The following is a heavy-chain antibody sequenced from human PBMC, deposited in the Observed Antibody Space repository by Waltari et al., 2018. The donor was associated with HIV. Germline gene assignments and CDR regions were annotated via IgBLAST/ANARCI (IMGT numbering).Heavy chain of an antibody. CDR1: GYPFTNYD. CDR3: STSRPGAMFGDA. CDR2: MNPSTGNA. J-gene: IGHJ5*02. Sequence: QGQLVQSGAEVKQSGASVRISCKASGYPFTNYDINWLRQATGPGLEWMGWMNPSTGNAGFAHNFQGRVVMTRDIPINTAYMELSGLTSHDAAVYYCSTSRPGAMFGDAWGQGTLVTVSS. V-gene: IGHV1-8*02. D-gene: IGHD3-3*01.